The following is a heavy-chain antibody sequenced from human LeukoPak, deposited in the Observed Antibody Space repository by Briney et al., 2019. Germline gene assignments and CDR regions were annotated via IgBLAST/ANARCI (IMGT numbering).Heavy chain of an antibody. CDR1: GGTFSSYA. V-gene: IGHV1-18*01. J-gene: IGHJ6*02. D-gene: IGHD6-13*01. CDR3: ARDRRQQLGNYYYYGMDV. CDR2: ISAYNGNT. Sequence: GASVKVSCKASGGTFSSYAISWVRQAPGQGLEWMGWISAYNGNTNYAQKLQGRVTMTTDTSTSTAYMELRSLRSDDTAVYYCARDRRQQLGNYYYYGMDVWGQGTTVTVSS.